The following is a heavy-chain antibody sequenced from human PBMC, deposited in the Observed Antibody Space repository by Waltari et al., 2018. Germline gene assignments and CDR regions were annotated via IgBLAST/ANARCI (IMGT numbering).Heavy chain of an antibody. J-gene: IGHJ5*02. V-gene: IGHV1-2*06. D-gene: IGHD2-2*01. Sequence: QVQLVPSGAEVKKPGASVKVSCKASGYTLTSSYLHWVRQPPGQGPGWMGRINPNSGDTKYARKCQDRVTMTRDTAVNTAYMGVGRLTSDDTAVYFCARESAFSTSWYPGFDPWGQGTLVTVAS. CDR2: INPNSGDT. CDR3: ARESAFSTSWYPGFDP. CDR1: GYTLTSSY.